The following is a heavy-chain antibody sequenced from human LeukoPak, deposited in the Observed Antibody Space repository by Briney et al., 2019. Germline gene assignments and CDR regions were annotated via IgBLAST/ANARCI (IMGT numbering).Heavy chain of an antibody. V-gene: IGHV4-59*01. CDR1: GGSISSYY. CDR2: IYYSGST. J-gene: IGHJ4*02. CDR3: ARDGGGDLDY. D-gene: IGHD2-21*02. Sequence: SETLSLTCTVSGGSISSYYWSWIRQPPRKGLEWIGYIYYSGSTNYNPSLKSRVTISVDTSKNQFSLKLSSVTAADTAVYYCARDGGGDLDYWGQGTLVTVSS.